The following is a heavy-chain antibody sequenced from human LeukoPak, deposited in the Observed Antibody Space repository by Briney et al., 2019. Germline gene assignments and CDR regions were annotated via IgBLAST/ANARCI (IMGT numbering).Heavy chain of an antibody. CDR2: IKTDGSEK. CDR1: GFIFSSYW. V-gene: IGHV3-7*01. CDR3: LRYCSGGVCPGWFDP. D-gene: IGHD2-8*02. J-gene: IGHJ5*02. Sequence: GGSLRLSCAASGFIFSSYWMSWVRQAPGKGLEWVANIKTDGSEKYYVDSVKGRFTISRDNANSSLYLQMNSLRAEDTAVYYCLRYCSGGVCPGWFDPWGQGTLVTVSS.